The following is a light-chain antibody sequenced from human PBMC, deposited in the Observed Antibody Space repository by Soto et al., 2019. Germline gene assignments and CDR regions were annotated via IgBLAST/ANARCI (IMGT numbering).Light chain of an antibody. J-gene: IGKJ1*01. CDR1: QSISSW. CDR3: QQYNNYWT. Sequence: DIKMTQSPSTLSASVGDRVTITCRASQSISSWLAWYQQKPGKAPKLLIYDASSLESGVPSRFRGSGSETEFTLTISGLQPDDFATYYCQQYNNYWTFGQGTKVDI. V-gene: IGKV1-5*01. CDR2: DAS.